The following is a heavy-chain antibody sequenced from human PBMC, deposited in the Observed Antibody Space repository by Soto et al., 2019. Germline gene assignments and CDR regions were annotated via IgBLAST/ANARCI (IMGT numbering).Heavy chain of an antibody. CDR3: ARGGATVTTYYYMDV. CDR2: MNPNSGNT. CDR1: GYTFTSYA. J-gene: IGHJ6*03. D-gene: IGHD4-17*01. V-gene: IGHV1-8*01. Sequence: ASVKVSCKASGYTFTSYAIHWVRQATGQGLECMGRMNPNSGNTGYAQRFQGRVTMTRNTSISTAYMELSSLRSEDTAVYYCARGGATVTTYYYMDVWGKGTTVTVSS.